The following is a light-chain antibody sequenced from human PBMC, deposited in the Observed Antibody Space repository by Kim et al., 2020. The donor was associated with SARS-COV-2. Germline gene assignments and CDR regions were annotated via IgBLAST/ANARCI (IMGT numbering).Light chain of an antibody. CDR3: QQYNSYMWT. CDR1: QSVRNW. V-gene: IGKV1-5*03. J-gene: IGKJ1*01. CDR2: MAS. Sequence: ASIGDRLTLATRASQSVRNWLAWYHQKPGKAPKLLIFMASNLQSGVPSRFTGSESGTEFALTISSLQPDDVATYYCQQYNSYMWTFGQGTKVDIK.